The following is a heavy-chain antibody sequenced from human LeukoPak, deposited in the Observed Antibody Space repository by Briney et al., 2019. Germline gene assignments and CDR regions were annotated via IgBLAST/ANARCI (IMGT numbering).Heavy chain of an antibody. V-gene: IGHV4-59*08. CDR2: IYYSGST. Sequence: KPSETLSLTCTVSGGSISSYYWSWIRQPPGKGLEWIGYIYYSGSTNYNPSLKSRVTISVDTSKNQFSLKLSSVTAVDTAVYYCARVYCSGGSCYSARGNYYYYYMDVWGKGTTVTVSS. J-gene: IGHJ6*03. CDR3: ARVYCSGGSCYSARGNYYYYYMDV. D-gene: IGHD2-15*01. CDR1: GGSISSYY.